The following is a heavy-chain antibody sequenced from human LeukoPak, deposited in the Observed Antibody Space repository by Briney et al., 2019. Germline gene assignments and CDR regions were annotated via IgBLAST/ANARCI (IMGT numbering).Heavy chain of an antibody. J-gene: IGHJ4*02. CDR2: ISSSSSYT. D-gene: IGHD5-12*01. CDR1: GFTFSDYY. CDR3: AEQVATIMFYFDY. V-gene: IGHV3-11*03. Sequence: GGSLRLSCAAAGFTFSDYYMSWIRQAPGKGLEWVSYISSSSSYTNYADSVKGRFTISRDNSKNTLYLQMNSLRAEDTAVYYCAEQVATIMFYFDYWGQGTLVTVSS.